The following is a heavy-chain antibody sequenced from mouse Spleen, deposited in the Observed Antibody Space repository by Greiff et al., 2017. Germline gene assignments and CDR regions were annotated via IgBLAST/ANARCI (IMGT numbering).Heavy chain of an antibody. CDR3: GTGYFDY. CDR1: GFTFSDYG. D-gene: IGHD4-1*01. Sequence: DVMLVESGGGLVKPGGSLKLSCAASGFTFSDYGMHWVRQAPEKGLEWVAYISSGSSTIYYADTVKGRFTISRDNAKNTLFLQMTSLRSEDTAMYYCGTGYFDYWGQGTTLTVSS. V-gene: IGHV5-17*01. CDR2: ISSGSSTI. J-gene: IGHJ2*01.